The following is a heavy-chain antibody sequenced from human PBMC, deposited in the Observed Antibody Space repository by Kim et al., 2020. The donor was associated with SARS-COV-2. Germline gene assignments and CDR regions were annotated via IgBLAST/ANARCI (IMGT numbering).Heavy chain of an antibody. CDR2: IWYDGSNK. CDR3: ARDRSRDGYNLGGFDY. Sequence: GGSLRLSCAASGFTFSSYGMHWVRQAPGKGLEWVAVIWYDGSNKYYADSVKGRFTISRDNSKNTLYLQMNSLRAEDTAVYYCARDRSRDGYNLGGFDYWGQGTLVTVSS. J-gene: IGHJ4*02. D-gene: IGHD5-12*01. CDR1: GFTFSSYG. V-gene: IGHV3-33*01.